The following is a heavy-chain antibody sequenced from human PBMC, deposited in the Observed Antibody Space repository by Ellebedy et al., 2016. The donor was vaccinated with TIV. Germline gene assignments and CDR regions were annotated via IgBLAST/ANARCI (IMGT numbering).Heavy chain of an antibody. J-gene: IGHJ5*02. CDR1: GFTFSSFP. D-gene: IGHD3-9*01. Sequence: GESLKISCAASGFTFSSFPMSWARQAPGRGLEWVSTILDSGDSTHYADSVKGRFTISRDNSKNTLYLQMNSLRAEDTAVYYCAKRGFFDAWGQGTLATVSS. CDR2: ILDSGDST. CDR3: AKRGFFDA. V-gene: IGHV3-23*01.